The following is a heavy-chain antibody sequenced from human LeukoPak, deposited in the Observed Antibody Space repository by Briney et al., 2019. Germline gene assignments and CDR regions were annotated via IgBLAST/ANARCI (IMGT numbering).Heavy chain of an antibody. J-gene: IGHJ4*02. V-gene: IGHV4-31*03. Sequence: PSETLSLTCSVSGGSISSGGYYWSWIRQHPGKGLEWIGYIYYSGSTYYNPSLKSRVTISVDTSKNQFSLKLSSVTAADTAAYYCTGDAVAARFDYWGQGTLVTVSS. CDR2: IYYSGST. D-gene: IGHD2-15*01. CDR3: TGDAVAARFDY. CDR1: GGSISSGGYY.